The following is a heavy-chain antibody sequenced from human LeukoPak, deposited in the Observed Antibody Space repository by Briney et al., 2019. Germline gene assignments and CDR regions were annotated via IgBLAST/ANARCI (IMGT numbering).Heavy chain of an antibody. V-gene: IGHV4-34*01. J-gene: IGHJ4*02. Sequence: SETLSLTCAVYGGSFSGYYWSWIRQPPGKGLEWIGEINHSGSTNYNPSLKSRVTISVDTSKNQFSLKLSSVTAADTAVYYRARQPLGSLDYWGQGTLVTVSS. CDR3: ARQPLGSLDY. D-gene: IGHD7-27*01. CDR1: GGSFSGYY. CDR2: INHSGST.